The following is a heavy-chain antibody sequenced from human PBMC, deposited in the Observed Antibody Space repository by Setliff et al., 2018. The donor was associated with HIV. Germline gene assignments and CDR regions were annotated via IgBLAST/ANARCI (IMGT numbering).Heavy chain of an antibody. CDR2: IRSKAHGGTT. D-gene: IGHD7-27*01. Sequence: GGSLRLSCITSGFTFGDYVMSRFRQAPGKGLEWVGFIRSKAHGGTTEYAASVEVRFIISRDDSKSIAYLQMNSLKTGDTAVYYCTRSNWGSTPDFDYWGQGTMVTVSS. V-gene: IGHV3-49*03. J-gene: IGHJ4*02. CDR3: TRSNWGSTPDFDY. CDR1: GFTFGDYV.